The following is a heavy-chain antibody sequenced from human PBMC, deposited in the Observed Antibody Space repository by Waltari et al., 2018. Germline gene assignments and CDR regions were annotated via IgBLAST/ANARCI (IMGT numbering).Heavy chain of an antibody. V-gene: IGHV1-8*02. Sequence: QVQLVESGGGVVQPGRSLRLSCAASGFTFSSYAMHWVRQATGQGLEWMGWMNPNSGNTGYAQKFQGRVTMTRNTSISPAYMELSSLRSEDTAVYYCAREDDYVWGSYPSWGQGTLVTVSS. CDR3: AREDDYVWGSYPS. CDR2: MNPNSGNT. J-gene: IGHJ4*02. D-gene: IGHD3-16*02. CDR1: GFTFSSYA.